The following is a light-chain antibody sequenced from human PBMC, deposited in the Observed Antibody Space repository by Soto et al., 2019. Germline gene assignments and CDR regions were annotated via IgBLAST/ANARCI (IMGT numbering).Light chain of an antibody. J-gene: IGKJ3*01. CDR1: QGLVHSDGNTY. CDR3: MQGTLSIT. V-gene: IGKV2-30*02. Sequence: DVVLTQSPLSLPVTIGQPASISCRASQGLVHSDGNTYLNWFHQRPGQSPRRLLYRVSNRDSGVTDRFSGSGSGTDFTLKITMVEAGDVRVYYSMQGTLSITFGPGTKVDI. CDR2: RVS.